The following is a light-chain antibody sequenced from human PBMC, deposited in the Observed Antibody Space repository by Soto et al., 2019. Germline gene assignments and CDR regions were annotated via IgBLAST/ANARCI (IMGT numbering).Light chain of an antibody. J-gene: IGLJ1*01. Sequence: QSVLTQPPSVSGAPGQRVTISCTGSSSNIGAGYDVHWYQQLPGTAPKLLIYGNNNRPSGVPDRFSGSKSGTSASLAITGLQAEDEADYYFQSYDSSLISYVFGTGTKLTVL. V-gene: IGLV1-40*01. CDR1: SSNIGAGYD. CDR2: GNN. CDR3: QSYDSSLISYV.